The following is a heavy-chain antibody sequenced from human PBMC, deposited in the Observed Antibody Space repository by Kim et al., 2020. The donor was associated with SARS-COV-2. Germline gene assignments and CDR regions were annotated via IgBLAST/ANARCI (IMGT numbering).Heavy chain of an antibody. CDR1: GGSISNYY. V-gene: IGHV4-59*08. Sequence: SETLSLTCAVSGGSISNYYWTWIRQPPGKGLEWIGYIYYSGSTKYNPSLKSRVTMSVDTSKNHFSLKLSSVTAADTAVYYCAGYSSSIGMDVWGQGTTVTVSS. CDR2: IYYSGST. D-gene: IGHD6-13*01. J-gene: IGHJ6*02. CDR3: AGYSSSIGMDV.